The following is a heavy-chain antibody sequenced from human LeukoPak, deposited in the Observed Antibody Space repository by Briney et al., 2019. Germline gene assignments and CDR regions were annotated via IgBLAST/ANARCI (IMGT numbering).Heavy chain of an antibody. CDR1: GFSFSNYW. Sequence: GGSLRLSCAASGFSFSNYWFHWVRHAPGEGLVWVSRTNEHGTIINYADSVKGRFTISRDNAKNTLYLQMNSLRTEDSALYYCVVDLSGSADYWGQGTLVTVSS. V-gene: IGHV3-74*01. CDR2: TNEHGTII. CDR3: VVDLSGSADY. D-gene: IGHD3-10*01. J-gene: IGHJ4*02.